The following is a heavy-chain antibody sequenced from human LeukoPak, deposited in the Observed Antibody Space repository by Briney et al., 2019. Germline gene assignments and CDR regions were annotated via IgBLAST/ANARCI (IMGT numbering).Heavy chain of an antibody. Sequence: SETLSLTCTVSGGSISSYYWSWIRQPPGKGLEWIGDIYYSGSTNYNPSLKSRVTISIDTSKNQFSLKLSSVTAADTAVYYCASLSGVSGAFDIWGQGTVVTVSS. CDR1: GGSISSYY. V-gene: IGHV4-59*01. D-gene: IGHD6-19*01. J-gene: IGHJ3*02. CDR2: IYYSGST. CDR3: ASLSGVSGAFDI.